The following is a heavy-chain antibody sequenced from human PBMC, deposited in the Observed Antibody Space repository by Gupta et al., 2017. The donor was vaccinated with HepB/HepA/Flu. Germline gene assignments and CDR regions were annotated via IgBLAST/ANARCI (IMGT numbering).Heavy chain of an antibody. J-gene: IGHJ3*02. D-gene: IGHD1-26*01. V-gene: IGHV3-30*18. CDR2: ISKDASYQ. CDR1: AVTFSRYG. CDR3: AKGNSGTHYGALDM. Sequence: QVQLVESGGGVVQPGTSLRLSCAASAVTFSRYGMDWVRQAPGKGLECVAVISKDASYQNYADSVKGRFTISRDNSKNTLFLQMNSLGAEDTAVYYCAKGNSGTHYGALDMWGQGTMVIVSS.